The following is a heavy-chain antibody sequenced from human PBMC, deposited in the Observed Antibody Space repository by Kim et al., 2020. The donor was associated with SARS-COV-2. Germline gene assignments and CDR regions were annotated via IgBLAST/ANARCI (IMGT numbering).Heavy chain of an antibody. CDR1: GFNFGVYA. J-gene: IGHJ2*01. Sequence: GGSLRLSCTASGFNFGVYALSWVRQAPGKGLEWVGCIKSNTYGITKEYSASVKFTSTSYIDDNNCIAQMNMNSMKTTDIYFFAWARCYSADF. CDR3: ARCYSADF. D-gene: IGHD2-2*01. V-gene: IGHV3-49*04. CDR2: IKSNTYGITK.